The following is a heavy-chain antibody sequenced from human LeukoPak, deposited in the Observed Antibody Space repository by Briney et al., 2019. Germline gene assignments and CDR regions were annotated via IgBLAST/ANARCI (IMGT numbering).Heavy chain of an antibody. CDR2: TNEAGSGQ. CDR1: GVTFSSHW. J-gene: IGHJ4*02. CDR3: SNKRDY. V-gene: IGHV3-7*01. Sequence: GGSLRLSCTASGVTFSSHWMTWVREAPGKGREWVSNTNEAGSGQNYVGSVKGRFTVSRDNAKNSLYLQMNSPRVEDTAIYYCSNKRDYWGQGTLVTVSS.